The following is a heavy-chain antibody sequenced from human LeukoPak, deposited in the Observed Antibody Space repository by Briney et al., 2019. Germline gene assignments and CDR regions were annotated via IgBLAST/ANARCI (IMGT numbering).Heavy chain of an antibody. D-gene: IGHD3-10*01. CDR2: IYYSGST. Sequence: SETLSHTCTVSGGSFSSGSYYWSWIRQPPGKGLEWIGYIYYSGSTNYNPSLKSRVTISVDTSKNQFSLKLSSVTAADTAVYYCARDEEVTSYYYNGMDVWGQGITVTVSS. CDR1: GGSFSSGSYY. J-gene: IGHJ6*02. CDR3: ARDEEVTSYYYNGMDV. V-gene: IGHV4-61*01.